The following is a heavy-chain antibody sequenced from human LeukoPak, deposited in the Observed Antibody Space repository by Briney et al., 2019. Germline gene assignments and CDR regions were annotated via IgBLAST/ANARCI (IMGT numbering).Heavy chain of an antibody. V-gene: IGHV4-30-4*01. Sequence: PSETLSLTCTVSGGSISSGDYYWSWIRQPPGKGLEWLGYIYYSGSTYYNPSLKSRVTISEDTSKNQFSLKLSSVTAADTAVYYCARVQVIGYSYGFDYWGQGTLVTVSS. J-gene: IGHJ4*02. D-gene: IGHD5-18*01. CDR2: IYYSGST. CDR1: GGSISSGDYY. CDR3: ARVQVIGYSYGFDY.